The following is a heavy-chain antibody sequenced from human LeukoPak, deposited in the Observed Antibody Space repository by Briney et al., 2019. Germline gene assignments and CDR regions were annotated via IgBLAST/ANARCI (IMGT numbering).Heavy chain of an antibody. D-gene: IGHD3-9*01. V-gene: IGHV3-23*01. CDR2: VSGRDDST. CDR3: AKWGDYDILTGYYDSDY. J-gene: IGHJ4*02. CDR1: GFTFSNYA. Sequence: GGSLRLSCAASGFTFSNYAMSWVRQAPGKGLEWVSAVSGRDDSTYYAASVKGRFTISRDNSKNTLYLQMNSLRAEDTAVYYCAKWGDYDILTGYYDSDYWGQGTLVTVSS.